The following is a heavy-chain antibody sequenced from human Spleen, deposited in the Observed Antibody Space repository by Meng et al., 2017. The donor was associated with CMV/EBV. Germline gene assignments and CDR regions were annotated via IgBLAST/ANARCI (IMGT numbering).Heavy chain of an antibody. V-gene: IGHV3-21*01. CDR3: VRGLRASIDY. J-gene: IGHJ4*02. Sequence: ESLKIPFAASEFRFSRHTMNWIRQAPGKGLEWVSSISQSSSNTYYADSVKGRFTISRDNAKNSLYLQMNSLRSEDTDVSYCVRGLRASIDYWGQGTLVTVSS. CDR2: ISQSSSNT. D-gene: IGHD4-17*01. CDR1: EFRFSRHT.